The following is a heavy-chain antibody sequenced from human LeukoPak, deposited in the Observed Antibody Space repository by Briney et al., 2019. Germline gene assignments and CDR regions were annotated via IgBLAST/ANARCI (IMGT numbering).Heavy chain of an antibody. D-gene: IGHD3-9*01. Sequence: SETLSPTCTVSGGSIGTNYWHWIRQPPGKGLEWLGYIYYSGSTSYNPSLKSRVTMSVVPSKNLFYLKLTSVTAADTAVYYCARGGVLRYFDWLDIWGQGTMVTVSS. CDR2: IYYSGST. V-gene: IGHV4-59*01. CDR1: GGSIGTNY. J-gene: IGHJ3*02. CDR3: ARGGVLRYFDWLDI.